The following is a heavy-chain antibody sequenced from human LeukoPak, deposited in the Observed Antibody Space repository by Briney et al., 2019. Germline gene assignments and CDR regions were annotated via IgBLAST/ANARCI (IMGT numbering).Heavy chain of an antibody. CDR3: AKDNRRHYTSGPNPDSLH. V-gene: IGHV3-9*01. CDR2: ISWNSGSI. J-gene: IGHJ4*02. CDR1: GFIFNNYA. D-gene: IGHD6-19*01. Sequence: GGSLRLSCAGSGFIFNNYAMHWVRQPPGKGLEWVSGISWNSGSIDYADSVKGRFTISRDNAKNSLYLQMNSQRVEDTAFYYCAKDNRRHYTSGPNPDSLHWGQGALVTVSS.